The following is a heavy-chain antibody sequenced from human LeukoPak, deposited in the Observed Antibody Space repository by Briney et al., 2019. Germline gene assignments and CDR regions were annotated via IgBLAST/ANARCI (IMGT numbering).Heavy chain of an antibody. CDR3: ASSSSGSSVYFDY. Sequence: PSETLSLTCTVSGGSISNYYWSWIRQSPGKGLEWIGYIYYRGSTNYNPSLKSRVTISVDTSKSQFSLKLRSVTAADTAIYYCASSSSGSSVYFDYWGQGTLVTVSS. V-gene: IGHV4-59*01. D-gene: IGHD3-10*01. J-gene: IGHJ4*02. CDR1: GGSISNYY. CDR2: IYYRGST.